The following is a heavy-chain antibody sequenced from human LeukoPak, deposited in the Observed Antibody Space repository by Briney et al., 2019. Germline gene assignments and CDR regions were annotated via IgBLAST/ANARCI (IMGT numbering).Heavy chain of an antibody. CDR3: ARHITGSQYRFYY. J-gene: IGHJ4*02. V-gene: IGHV4-39*01. CDR1: GGSISSSSYY. CDR2: INYSGNT. Sequence: SETLSLTCTVSGGSISSSSYYWDWIRQSPGKGLEWIGNINYSGNTYYNPSLKSRATISVDLSMNHFSLKLSSVTAADTAVYYCARHITGSQYRFYYWGQGTLVNVSS. D-gene: IGHD1-20*01.